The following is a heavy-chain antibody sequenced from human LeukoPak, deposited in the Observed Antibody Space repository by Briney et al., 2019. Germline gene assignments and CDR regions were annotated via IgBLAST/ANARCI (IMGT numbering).Heavy chain of an antibody. V-gene: IGHV1-18*01. CDR2: ISAHKGDT. J-gene: IGHJ3*02. Sequence: ASVKVSCKTSGYTFTTYGISWLRQAPGQGLEWMGWISAHKGDTEYAQKFQGRVTMTTDTSTSTAYMELRSLRSDDTAVYYCASKYKLRFDAFDIWGQGTMVTVSS. CDR3: ASKYKLRFDAFDI. D-gene: IGHD2-21*01. CDR1: GYTFTTYG.